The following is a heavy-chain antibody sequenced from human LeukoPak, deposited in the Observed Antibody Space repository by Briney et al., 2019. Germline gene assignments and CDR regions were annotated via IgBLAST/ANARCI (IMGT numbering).Heavy chain of an antibody. CDR1: GFTFSSYG. D-gene: IGHD5-24*01. Sequence: PGGSLRLSCAASGFTFSSYGMSWVRQAPGKGLEWVSAISGSGGSTYYADSVKGRFTISRDNSKNTLYLQMNSLRAEDTAVYYCAKVPGRDGYNGIDYWGQGTLVTVSS. CDR3: AKVPGRDGYNGIDY. CDR2: ISGSGGST. J-gene: IGHJ4*02. V-gene: IGHV3-23*01.